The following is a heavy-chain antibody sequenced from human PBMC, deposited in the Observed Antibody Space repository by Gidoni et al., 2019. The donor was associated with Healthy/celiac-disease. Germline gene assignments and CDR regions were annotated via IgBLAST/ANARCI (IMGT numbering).Heavy chain of an antibody. Sequence: QVQLVESGGGVVQPGRSLRLSCAASGFTFSSSGMHWVRQAPGKGLEWVAVIWYDGSNKYYADSVKGRFTISRDNSKNTLYLQMNSLRAEDTAVYYCARPITMIVVVPGAFDIWGQGTMVTVSS. J-gene: IGHJ3*02. V-gene: IGHV3-33*01. CDR1: GFTFSSSG. D-gene: IGHD3-22*01. CDR2: IWYDGSNK. CDR3: ARPITMIVVVPGAFDI.